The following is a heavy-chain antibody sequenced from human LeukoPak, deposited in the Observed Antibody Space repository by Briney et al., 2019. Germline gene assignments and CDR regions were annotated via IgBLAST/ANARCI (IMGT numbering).Heavy chain of an antibody. CDR2: INFSGYT. J-gene: IGHJ4*02. Sequence: PSETLSLTCAVSGVSFGRYSWNWIRQSPGKGLECIGEINFSGYTKYNPSLKTRFTMSVHTSKNHFSRKLSSVTAADTAIFFCARVGSTPAKFAHWGQGTLVTVSS. CDR1: GVSFGRYS. CDR3: ARVGSTPAKFAH. D-gene: IGHD2-2*01. V-gene: IGHV4-34*01.